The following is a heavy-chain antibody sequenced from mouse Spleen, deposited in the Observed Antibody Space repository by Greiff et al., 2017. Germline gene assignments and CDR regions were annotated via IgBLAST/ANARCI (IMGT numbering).Heavy chain of an antibody. CDR3: TRVTTVRGYAMDY. V-gene: IGHV6-6*02. D-gene: IGHD1-1*01. CDR1: GFTFSNYW. CDR2: IRLKSNNYAT. J-gene: IGHJ4*01. Sequence: EVKLVESGGGLVQPGGSMKLSCVASGFTFSNYWMNWVRQSPEKGLEWVAEIRLKSNNYATHYAESVKGRFTISRDDSKSSVYLQMNNLRAEDTGIYYCTRVTTVRGYAMDYWGQGTSVTVSS.